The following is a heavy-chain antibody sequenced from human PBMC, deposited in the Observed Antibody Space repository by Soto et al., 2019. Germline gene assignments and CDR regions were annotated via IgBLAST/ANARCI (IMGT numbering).Heavy chain of an antibody. Sequence: GESLKISCKGLGYTFTNHWIAWVRQMPGKGLEWMGIIYPGDSDTRYSPSFQGQVTISADKSISTAYLQWSSLKASDTAMYYCARQGTSPYYYDSSGPNAFDIWGQGTMVTVSS. CDR1: GYTFTNHW. J-gene: IGHJ3*02. CDR2: IYPGDSDT. V-gene: IGHV5-51*01. D-gene: IGHD3-22*01. CDR3: ARQGTSPYYYDSSGPNAFDI.